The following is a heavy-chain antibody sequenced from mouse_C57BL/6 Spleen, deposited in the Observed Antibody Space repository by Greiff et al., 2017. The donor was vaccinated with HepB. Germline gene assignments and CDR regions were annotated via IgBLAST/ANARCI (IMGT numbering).Heavy chain of an antibody. CDR1: GYTFTDYY. D-gene: IGHD1-1*01. Sequence: EVQLQQSGPELVKPGASVKISCKASGYTFTDYYMNWVKQSHGKSLEWIGDINPNNGGTSYNQKFKGKATLTVDKSSSTAYMELRSLTSEDSAVYYCASPITTVVATRDFAVWGTGTTVTVSS. CDR3: ASPITTVVATRDFAV. J-gene: IGHJ1*03. V-gene: IGHV1-26*01. CDR2: INPNNGGT.